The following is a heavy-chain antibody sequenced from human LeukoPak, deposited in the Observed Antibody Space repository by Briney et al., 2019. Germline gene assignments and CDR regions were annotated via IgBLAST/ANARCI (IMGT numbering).Heavy chain of an antibody. D-gene: IGHD3-22*01. CDR1: GYTLTELS. J-gene: IGHJ4*02. CDR3: ATARSTVTYYYDSSEYYFDY. CDR2: FDPEDGET. Sequence: EASVKVSCKVSGYTLTELSMHWVRQAPGKGLEWMGGFDPEDGETIYAQKFQGRVTMTEDTSTDTAYMELSSLRSEDTAVYYCATARSTVTYYYDSSEYYFDYWGQGTLVTVSS. V-gene: IGHV1-24*01.